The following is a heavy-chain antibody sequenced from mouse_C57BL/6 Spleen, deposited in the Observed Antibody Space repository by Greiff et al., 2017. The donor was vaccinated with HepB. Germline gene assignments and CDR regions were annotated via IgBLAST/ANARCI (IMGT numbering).Heavy chain of an antibody. CDR2: IDPSDSYT. V-gene: IGHV1-50*01. Sequence: QVQLQQPGAELVKPGASVKLSCKASGYTFTSYWMQWVKQRPGQGLEWIGEIDPSDSYTNYNQKFKGKATLTVDTSPSTAYMQLSSLTSEDSAVYYCARDYGSSCCDYWGQGTTLTVSS. CDR3: ARDYGSSCCDY. D-gene: IGHD1-1*01. CDR1: GYTFTSYW. J-gene: IGHJ2*01.